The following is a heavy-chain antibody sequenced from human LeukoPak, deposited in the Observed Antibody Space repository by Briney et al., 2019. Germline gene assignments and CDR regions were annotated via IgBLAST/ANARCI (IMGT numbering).Heavy chain of an antibody. J-gene: IGHJ3*02. V-gene: IGHV3-23*01. CDR2: ISGSGGST. Sequence: GGSLRLSCAASGFTFSSYAMSWVRQAPGKGLEWVSAISGSGGSTYYADSVKGRFTISRDNAKNSLYLQMNSLRAEDTAVYYCARDFPYYDILTGYYNPDAFDIWGQGTMVTVSS. CDR3: ARDFPYYDILTGYYNPDAFDI. D-gene: IGHD3-9*01. CDR1: GFTFSSYA.